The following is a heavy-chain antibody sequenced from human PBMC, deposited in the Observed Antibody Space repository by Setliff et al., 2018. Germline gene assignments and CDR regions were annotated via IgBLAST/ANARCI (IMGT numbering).Heavy chain of an antibody. V-gene: IGHV4-39*07. J-gene: IGHJ4*01. CDR3: ARVFPLRVTDR. CDR1: GGSISSSSYY. Sequence: SETLSLTCTVSGGSISSSSYYWGWIRQPPGKGLEWIGPIYYTGNTYYNPSLKSRVTISVDTSKNQFSLNLSSVTPADTAIYYSARVFPLRVTDRWGQGTLDTVCS. D-gene: IGHD4-4*01. CDR2: IYYTGNT.